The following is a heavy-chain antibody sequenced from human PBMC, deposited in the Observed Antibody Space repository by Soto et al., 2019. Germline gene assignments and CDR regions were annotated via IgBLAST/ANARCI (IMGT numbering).Heavy chain of an antibody. Sequence: GASVKVSCKASGYTFTSYGISWVRQAPGQGLGWMGWISAYSGNTNYAQKLQGRVTMTTDTSTSTAYMELRSLRSDDTAVYYCARVRLYDFWSGYYVWFDPWGQGTLVTVSS. CDR3: ARVRLYDFWSGYYVWFDP. V-gene: IGHV1-18*01. CDR2: ISAYSGNT. D-gene: IGHD3-3*01. J-gene: IGHJ5*02. CDR1: GYTFTSYG.